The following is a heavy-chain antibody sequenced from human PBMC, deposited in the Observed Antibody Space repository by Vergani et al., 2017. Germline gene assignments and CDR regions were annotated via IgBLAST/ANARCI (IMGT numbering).Heavy chain of an antibody. CDR3: ASSRPYCTSGSCPAI. CDR2: IYYSGST. V-gene: IGHV4-39*01. CDR1: GGSISSSSYY. Sequence: QLQLQESGPGLVKPSETLSLTCTVSGGSISSSSYYWGWIRQPPGKGLEWIGSIYYSGSTYYNPSLKSRVTISVDTSKNQFSLKLNSVTAADTAVYYCASSRPYCTSGSCPAIWGQGTMVTVSS. D-gene: IGHD2-15*01. J-gene: IGHJ4*02.